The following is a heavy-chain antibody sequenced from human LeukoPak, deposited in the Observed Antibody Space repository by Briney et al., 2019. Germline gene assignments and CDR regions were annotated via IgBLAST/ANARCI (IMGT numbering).Heavy chain of an antibody. CDR1: GYTFTSYG. J-gene: IGHJ4*02. Sequence: ASVKVSCKASGYTFTSYGISWVRQAPGQGLEWMGWINPNSGGTNYAQKFQGWVTMTRDTSISTAYMELSRLRSDDTAVYYCARERSSWYRDLDYWGQGTLVTVSS. D-gene: IGHD6-13*01. CDR2: INPNSGGT. CDR3: ARERSSWYRDLDY. V-gene: IGHV1-2*04.